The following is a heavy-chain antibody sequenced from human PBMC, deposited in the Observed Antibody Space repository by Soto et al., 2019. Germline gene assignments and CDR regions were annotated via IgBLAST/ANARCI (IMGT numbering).Heavy chain of an antibody. V-gene: IGHV1-3*01. CDR3: ASERRDLGYCSSSSCSPFDY. CDR2: INAGNGNT. D-gene: IGHD2-2*01. CDR1: GYTFTSYA. Sequence: QVQLVQSGAEVKKPGASVKVSCKASGYTFTSYAMHWVRQAPGQRPEWMGWINAGNGNTRCSQKFQGRVTFTRDTSASTAYMELSSLRSEDTAVYYCASERRDLGYCSSSSCSPFDYWGQGTLVTVSS. J-gene: IGHJ4*02.